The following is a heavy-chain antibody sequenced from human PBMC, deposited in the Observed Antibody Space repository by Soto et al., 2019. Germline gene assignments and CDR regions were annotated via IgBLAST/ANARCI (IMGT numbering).Heavy chain of an antibody. J-gene: IGHJ5*02. CDR1: GGSISSGGYY. D-gene: IGHD1-7*01. CDR3: AREVGITGTKAGFDP. Sequence: SETLSLTCTVSGGSISSGGYYWSWIRQHPGKGLEWIGYIYYSGSTYYNPSLKSRVTISVDTSKNQFSLKPSSVTAADTAVYYCAREVGITGTKAGFDPWGQGTLVTVSS. CDR2: IYYSGST. V-gene: IGHV4-31*03.